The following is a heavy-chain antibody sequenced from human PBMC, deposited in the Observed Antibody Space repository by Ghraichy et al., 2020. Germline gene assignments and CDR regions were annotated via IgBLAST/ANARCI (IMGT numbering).Heavy chain of an antibody. CDR2: IKQDGSEK. Sequence: LSLTCAASEFTFSSYWMSWVRQAPGKGLEWVANIKQDGSEKYYVDSVKGRFTISRDNAKNSLYLQMNRLRAEDTAVYYCARGFSSGWYSLGKFYYGMDVWGQGTTVTVSS. J-gene: IGHJ6*02. D-gene: IGHD6-19*01. CDR1: EFTFSSYW. CDR3: ARGFSSGWYSLGKFYYGMDV. V-gene: IGHV3-7*03.